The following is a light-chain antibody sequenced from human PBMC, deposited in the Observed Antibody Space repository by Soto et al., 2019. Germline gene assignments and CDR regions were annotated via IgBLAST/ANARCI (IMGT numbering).Light chain of an antibody. CDR2: AAS. CDR1: QGISSY. J-gene: IGKJ2*01. CDR3: QQYYRYPPT. V-gene: IGKV1-8*01. Sequence: AIRMTQSPSSFSASTGDRVTITCRASQGISSYLAWYQQKPGKAPKLLIYAASTLQGGVPSRFSGSGSGTDFTLTISCLQSEDFATYYCQQYYRYPPTFGQGTKLEIK.